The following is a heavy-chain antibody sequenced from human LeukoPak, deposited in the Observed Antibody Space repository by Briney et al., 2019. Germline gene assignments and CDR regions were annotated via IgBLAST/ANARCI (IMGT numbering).Heavy chain of an antibody. J-gene: IGHJ4*02. D-gene: IGHD3-9*01. CDR3: AGGTGFIIKD. CDR2: IKEDGSEK. V-gene: IGHV3-7*03. Sequence: GGSLRLSCAASGFTFSLYWMNWVRRAPGKGLEWVANIKEDGSEKNYVDSVKGRFTISRDNAKNSLYLQMNNLRVEDTAMYYCAGGTGFIIKDWGQGTLVTVSS. CDR1: GFTFSLYW.